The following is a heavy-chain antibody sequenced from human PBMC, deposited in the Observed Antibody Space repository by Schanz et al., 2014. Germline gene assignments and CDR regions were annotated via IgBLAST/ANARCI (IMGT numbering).Heavy chain of an antibody. D-gene: IGHD2-2*01. Sequence: QVHLEQSGPEVKKPGASVKVSCKASGYTFTTYYIHWVRQAPGQGLEWMGKINPSSGTTRIAQNCQGRLTVTRDTSTSTVNMELSSLRSEDTAVYYCARGGFFDSTSFDSWGQGTLVTVSS. V-gene: IGHV1-46*03. CDR2: INPSSGTT. CDR3: ARGGFFDSTSFDS. CDR1: GYTFTTYY. J-gene: IGHJ4*02.